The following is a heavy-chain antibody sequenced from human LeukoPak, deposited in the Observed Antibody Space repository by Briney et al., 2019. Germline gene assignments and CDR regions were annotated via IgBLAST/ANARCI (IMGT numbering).Heavy chain of an antibody. CDR1: GFTFTSYA. D-gene: IGHD6-19*01. CDR3: AGDFSSGYFDY. J-gene: IGHJ4*02. V-gene: IGHV3-23*01. Sequence: PGGSLRLSCAASGFTFTSYAMNWVRQAPGKGLEWVSTISGSGSSTYYVDSVKGRFTISRDNSKNTLYLQMNSLRAEDTAVYYCAGDFSSGYFDYWGQGTLVSVSS. CDR2: ISGSGSST.